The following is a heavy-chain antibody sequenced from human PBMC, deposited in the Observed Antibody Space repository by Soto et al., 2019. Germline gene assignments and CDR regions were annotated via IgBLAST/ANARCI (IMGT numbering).Heavy chain of an antibody. CDR3: APMGV. CDR1: GFTFSSYA. Sequence: GGSLRLSCAASGFTFSSYAMHWVRQAPGKGLEWVAVISYDGSNKYYADSVKGRFTISRDNSKNTLYLQMNSLRADDTAVYYCAPMGVWGQGTTVTVSS. CDR2: ISYDGSNK. J-gene: IGHJ6*02. V-gene: IGHV3-30-3*01.